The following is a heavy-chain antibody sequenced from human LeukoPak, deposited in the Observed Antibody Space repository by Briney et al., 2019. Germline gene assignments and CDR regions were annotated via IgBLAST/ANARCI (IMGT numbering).Heavy chain of an antibody. V-gene: IGHV4-4*07. CDR2: IYTSGST. Sequence: SETLSLTCTVSCGSISSYYWSWVRQPAGKGLEWIGRIYTSGSTNYNPSLKSRVTMSVDTSKNQFSLKLSSVTAADTAVYYCARSGELPSDAFDIWGQGTMVTVSS. J-gene: IGHJ3*02. CDR3: ARSGELPSDAFDI. CDR1: CGSISSYY. D-gene: IGHD1-26*01.